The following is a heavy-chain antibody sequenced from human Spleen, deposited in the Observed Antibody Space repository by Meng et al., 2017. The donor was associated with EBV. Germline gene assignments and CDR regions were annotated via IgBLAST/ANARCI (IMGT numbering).Heavy chain of an antibody. CDR1: GNTFSHYA. CDR3: ASESGRGYTPDY. V-gene: IGHV1-69*01. Sequence: QGQLVQSGAEVKKPWSSVRVSCNTSGNTFSHYAVSWVRQAPGQGLEWMGGLIPMLGAPNYAQKFQNRITIVADEFTSAHYMELSSLRSEDTAVYYCASESGRGYTPDYWGQGTLVTVSS. D-gene: IGHD3-10*01. CDR2: LIPMLGAP. J-gene: IGHJ4*02.